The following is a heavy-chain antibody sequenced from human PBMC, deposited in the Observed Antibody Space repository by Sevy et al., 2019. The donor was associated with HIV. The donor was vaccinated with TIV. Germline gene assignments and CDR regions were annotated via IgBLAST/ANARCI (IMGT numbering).Heavy chain of an antibody. CDR3: APYDILTGYYY. Sequence: GGSLRLSCAASGFTFSSYSMNWVRQAPGKGLEWVSSSSSSSSYIYYADSVKGRFTISRDNAKNSLYLQMNSLRAEDTAVYYCAPYDILTGYYYWGQGTLVTVSS. J-gene: IGHJ4*02. CDR2: SSSSSSYI. V-gene: IGHV3-21*01. CDR1: GFTFSSYS. D-gene: IGHD3-9*01.